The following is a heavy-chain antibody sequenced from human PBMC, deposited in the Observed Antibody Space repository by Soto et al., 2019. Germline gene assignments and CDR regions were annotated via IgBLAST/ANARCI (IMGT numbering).Heavy chain of an antibody. CDR2: ISSSSSYI. CDR1: GFTFSSYS. J-gene: IGHJ6*02. Sequence: EVQLVESGGGLVKPGGSLRLSCAASGFTFSSYSMNWVRQAPGKGLEWVSSISSSSSYIYYADSVKGRFTISRDNAKNSLYLQMNSLRAEDTAVYYCARMGSQRYYSYGMDVWGLGTTVTVSS. V-gene: IGHV3-21*01. D-gene: IGHD6-25*01. CDR3: ARMGSQRYYSYGMDV.